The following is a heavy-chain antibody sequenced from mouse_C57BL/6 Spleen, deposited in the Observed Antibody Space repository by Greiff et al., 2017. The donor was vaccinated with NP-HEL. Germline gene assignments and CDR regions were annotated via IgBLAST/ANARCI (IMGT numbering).Heavy chain of an antibody. D-gene: IGHD3-2*02. CDR2: ISSGGDYI. V-gene: IGHV5-9-1*02. J-gene: IGHJ2*01. Sequence: EVQRVESGEGLVKPGGSLKLSCAASGFTFSSYAMSWVRQTPEKRLEWVAYISSGGDYIYYADTVKGRFTISRDNARNTLYLQMSSLKSEDTAMYYCTRVAQATWYFDYWGQGTTLTVSS. CDR3: TRVAQATWYFDY. CDR1: GFTFSSYA.